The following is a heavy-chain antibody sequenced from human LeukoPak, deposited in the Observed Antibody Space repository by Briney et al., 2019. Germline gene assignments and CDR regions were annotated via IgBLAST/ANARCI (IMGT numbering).Heavy chain of an antibody. CDR1: GGSISSSNW. D-gene: IGHD3-10*01. CDR3: ARGRGEGRGISMVRGVRAPPHNWFDP. J-gene: IGHJ5*02. CDR2: IYHSGRT. Sequence: SEPLSLTCTVSGGSISSSNWWSWVRQPPGKGLEWIGEIYHSGRTNYNPSLKSRVTISVDKSKNQFSLKLRSVTAADTAVYYCARGRGEGRGISMVRGVRAPPHNWFDPWGHGTLVTVSS. V-gene: IGHV4-4*02.